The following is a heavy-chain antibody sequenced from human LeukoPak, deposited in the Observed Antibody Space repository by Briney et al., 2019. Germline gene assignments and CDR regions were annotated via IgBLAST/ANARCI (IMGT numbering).Heavy chain of an antibody. Sequence: GESLRLSCAGAGFTFSNAWMNWVRQAPGKGLEWLGRIKSKPNGGTTDYAAPVKGRFTISRDDSKNTVYLQMNSLRAEDTAVYYCAIFDGFIKEAPDYWGQGTLVTVSS. CDR2: IKSKPNGGTT. CDR3: AIFDGFIKEAPDY. J-gene: IGHJ4*02. CDR1: GFTFSNAW. D-gene: IGHD3-9*01. V-gene: IGHV3-15*01.